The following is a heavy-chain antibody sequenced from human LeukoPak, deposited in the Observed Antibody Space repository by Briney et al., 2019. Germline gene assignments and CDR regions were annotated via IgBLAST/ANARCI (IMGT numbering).Heavy chain of an antibody. J-gene: IGHJ5*02. CDR2: IFHSGST. V-gene: IGHV4-38-2*02. CDR1: DYSITSGYY. Sequence: KPSETLSLTCTVSDYSITSGYYWGWIRQPPGKGLEWIASIFHSGSTYYNPSLRSRVTISVDRSKNQFSLKLSSVTAADTAVYYCARSYGDYDNWFDPWGQGTLVTVSS. CDR3: ARSYGDYDNWFDP. D-gene: IGHD4-17*01.